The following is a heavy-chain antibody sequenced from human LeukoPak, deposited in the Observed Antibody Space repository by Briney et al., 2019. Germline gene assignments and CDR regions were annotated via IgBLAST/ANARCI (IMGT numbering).Heavy chain of an antibody. CDR2: IYYSGST. CDR1: GGSISSGGYY. Sequence: SETLSLTCTVSGGSISSGGYYWSWIRQHPGKGLEWIGYIYYSGSTYYNPSLKSRVTISVDTSKNQFSLKLSSVTAADTAVYYCARERTGYSGYAGSYWYFDLWGRGTLVTVSS. CDR3: ARERTGYSGYAGSYWYFDL. D-gene: IGHD5-12*01. J-gene: IGHJ2*01. V-gene: IGHV4-31*03.